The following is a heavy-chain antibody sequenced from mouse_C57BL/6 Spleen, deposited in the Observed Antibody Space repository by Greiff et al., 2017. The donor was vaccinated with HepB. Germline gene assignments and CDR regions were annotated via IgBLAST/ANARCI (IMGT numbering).Heavy chain of an antibody. CDR2: IYPRDGST. CDR3: ARDPLIYYDYDGGFAY. V-gene: IGHV1-85*01. D-gene: IGHD2-4*01. J-gene: IGHJ3*01. Sequence: QVQLQQSGPELVKPGASVKLSCKASGYTFTSYDINWVKQRPGQGLEWIGWIYPRDGSTKYNEKFKGKATLTVDTSSSTAYMELHSLTSEDSAVYFCARDPLIYYDYDGGFAYWGQGTLVTVSA. CDR1: GYTFTSYD.